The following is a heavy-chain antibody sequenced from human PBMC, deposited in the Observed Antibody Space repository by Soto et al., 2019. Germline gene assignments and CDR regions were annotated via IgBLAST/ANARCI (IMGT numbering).Heavy chain of an antibody. CDR2: ISDPGTST. Sequence: GGSLRLSCVGSGFTFSDHGMNWVRQAPGKGLEWISSISDPGTSTYYANSVKGRFSMSRDNSKNTLFLQMNRLRADDTAVYFCAKSLVTPSDAFDLWGRGTLVTVSS. CDR3: AKSLVTPSDAFDL. D-gene: IGHD2-21*02. V-gene: IGHV3-23*01. CDR1: GFTFSDHG. J-gene: IGHJ3*01.